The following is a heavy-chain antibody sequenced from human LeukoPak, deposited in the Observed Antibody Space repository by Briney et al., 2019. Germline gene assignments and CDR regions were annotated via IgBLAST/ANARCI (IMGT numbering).Heavy chain of an antibody. Sequence: GGSLRLSCAASGFTVRSNYMSWVRQAPGKGLEWVSSISSSSSYIYYADSVKGRFTISRDNAKNSLYLQMNSLRAEDTAVYYCARDHGVAPFDYRGQGTLVTVSS. V-gene: IGHV3-21*01. J-gene: IGHJ4*02. D-gene: IGHD2-2*01. CDR1: GFTVRSNY. CDR2: ISSSSSYI. CDR3: ARDHGVAPFDY.